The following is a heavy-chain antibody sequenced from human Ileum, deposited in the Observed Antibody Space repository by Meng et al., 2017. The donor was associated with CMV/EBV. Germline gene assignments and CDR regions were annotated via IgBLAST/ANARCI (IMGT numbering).Heavy chain of an antibody. J-gene: IGHJ4*02. Sequence: GGSLRLSCAASGFTFSSYWMSWVRQAPGKGPEWVANIKQDGTEKYYVDSVKGRFTISRDNAENSLYLQMDGLRAEDTAVYYCARTVGATPFDYWGQGNLVTVSS. V-gene: IGHV3-7*01. D-gene: IGHD1-26*01. CDR1: GFTFSSYW. CDR2: IKQDGTEK. CDR3: ARTVGATPFDY.